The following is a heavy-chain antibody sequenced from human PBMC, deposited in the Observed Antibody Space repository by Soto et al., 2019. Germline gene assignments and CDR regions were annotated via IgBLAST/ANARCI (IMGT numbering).Heavy chain of an antibody. CDR1: GFTFSSYG. V-gene: IGHV3-30*18. Sequence: ESGGGVVQPGRSLRLSCAASGFTFSSYGMHWVRQAPVKGLEWVAVISYDGSNKYYADSVKGRFTISRDNSKNTLYLQMNSLRAEDTAVYYCAKAGYCGGDCYSYYFDYWGQGTLVTVSS. CDR2: ISYDGSNK. CDR3: AKAGYCGGDCYSYYFDY. J-gene: IGHJ4*02. D-gene: IGHD2-21*02.